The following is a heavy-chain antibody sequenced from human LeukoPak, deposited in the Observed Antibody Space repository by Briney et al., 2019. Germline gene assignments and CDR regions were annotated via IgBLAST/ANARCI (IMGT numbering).Heavy chain of an antibody. D-gene: IGHD3-9*01. J-gene: IGHJ2*01. Sequence: SETLSLTCTVSGSSISSGGYYWSWIRQHPDKPLELIGYIYYSGSTYYNPSLKSRVTISVDTSKNQFSLKLSSVTAADTVFFFKQKAAYDILTGYYNVGWYFDLWGRGTLVTVSS. CDR1: GSSISSGGYY. V-gene: IGHV4-31*03. CDR3: QKAAYDILTGYYNVGWYFDL. CDR2: IYYSGST.